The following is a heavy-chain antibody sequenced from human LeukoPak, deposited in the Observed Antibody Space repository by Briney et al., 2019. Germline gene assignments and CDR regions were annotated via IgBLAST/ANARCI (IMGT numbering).Heavy chain of an antibody. CDR2: IYSGGST. D-gene: IGHD6-13*01. V-gene: IGHV3-53*01. CDR3: ARVGYSSSWYYYYGMDV. Sequence: GGSLRLSCAASGFTVSSNYMSWVRQAPRKGLEWVSVIYSGGSTYYADSVKGRFTISRDNSKNTLYLQMNSMRAEDTAVYYCARVGYSSSWYYYYGMDVWGQGTTVTVSS. CDR1: GFTVSSNY. J-gene: IGHJ6*02.